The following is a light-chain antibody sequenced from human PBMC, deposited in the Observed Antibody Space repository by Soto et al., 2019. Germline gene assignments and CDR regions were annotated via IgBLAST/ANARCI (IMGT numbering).Light chain of an antibody. CDR1: RSVSTN. CDR3: QQYGGSPRIT. V-gene: IGKV3-20*01. Sequence: EIVMTQSPATLSVSPGERATLSCRASRSVSTNLAWYQQKPGQPPRLLIYDASSRATGIPDRFSGSGSGTDFTLIINRLEPEDVAIYYCQQYGGSPRITFGQGTRLEI. CDR2: DAS. J-gene: IGKJ5*01.